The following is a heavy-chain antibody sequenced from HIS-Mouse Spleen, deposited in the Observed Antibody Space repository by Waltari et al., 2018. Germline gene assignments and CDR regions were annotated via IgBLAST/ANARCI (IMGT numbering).Heavy chain of an antibody. V-gene: IGHV3-23*01. CDR1: GFTFSSYA. D-gene: IGHD6-13*01. CDR2: ISGSGGST. CDR3: AKGFIAAAGTDY. Sequence: EVQLLESGGGLVQPGGSLRLSCAASGFTFSSYAMSWVRQDPGKGVEGVSGISGSGGSTNYADSVKGRFTISRDNSKNTLYLQMNSLRAEDTAVYYCAKGFIAAAGTDYWGQGTLVTVSS. J-gene: IGHJ4*02.